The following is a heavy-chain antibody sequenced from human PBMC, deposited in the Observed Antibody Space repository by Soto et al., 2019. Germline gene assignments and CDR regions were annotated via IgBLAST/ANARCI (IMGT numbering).Heavy chain of an antibody. Sequence: ASVKVSCKTSGGTFSSYAISWVRQAPGQGLEWMGGIIPIFGTANYAQKFQGRVTITADESTSTAYMELSSLRSEDTAVYYCATTGIAVAGTAFDIWGQGTMVTVSS. D-gene: IGHD6-19*01. CDR2: IIPIFGTA. V-gene: IGHV1-69*13. CDR1: GGTFSSYA. CDR3: ATTGIAVAGTAFDI. J-gene: IGHJ3*02.